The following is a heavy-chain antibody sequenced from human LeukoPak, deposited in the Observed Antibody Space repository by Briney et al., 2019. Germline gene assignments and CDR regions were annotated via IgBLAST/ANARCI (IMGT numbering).Heavy chain of an antibody. CDR1: GFTFSDYS. CDR2: IAGSDGST. J-gene: IGHJ4*02. Sequence: HPGGSLRLSCAASGFTFSDYSMNWVRQAPGKGPEWVSAIAGSDGSTYYADSVRGRFTISRDNSKNTLSLLMNSLRAEDTAVYYCAKARNIRGWYILDHWGQGTLVTVSS. D-gene: IGHD6-19*01. V-gene: IGHV3-23*01. CDR3: AKARNIRGWYILDH.